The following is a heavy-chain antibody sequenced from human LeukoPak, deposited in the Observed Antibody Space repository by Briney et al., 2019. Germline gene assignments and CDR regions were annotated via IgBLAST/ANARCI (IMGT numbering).Heavy chain of an antibody. CDR2: MNPNSGNT. V-gene: IGHV1-8*02. D-gene: IGHD5-24*01. J-gene: IGHJ4*02. CDR3: ARVGRWLQFFY. CDR1: GYTFTGYY. Sequence: GASVKVSCKASGYTFTGYYMHWVRQATGQGLEWMGWMNPNSGNTGYAQKFQGRVTMTRNTSISTAYMELSSLRSEDTAVYYCARVGRWLQFFYWGQGTLVTVSS.